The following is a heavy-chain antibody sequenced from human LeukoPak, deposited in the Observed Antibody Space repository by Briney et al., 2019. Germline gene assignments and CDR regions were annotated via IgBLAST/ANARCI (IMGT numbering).Heavy chain of an antibody. V-gene: IGHV3-23*01. D-gene: IGHD3-10*01. CDR3: AKDDPVRRSFDY. J-gene: IGHJ4*02. CDR1: GFTFSSYA. Sequence: GGSLRLSCAASGFTFSSYAMSWVRQSRGKGLECVSAISGSGGSTYYADSVKGRFNISRDNSKNTLYLQMNSLRAEDTAVYYCAKDDPVRRSFDYWGQGTLVTVSS. CDR2: ISGSGGST.